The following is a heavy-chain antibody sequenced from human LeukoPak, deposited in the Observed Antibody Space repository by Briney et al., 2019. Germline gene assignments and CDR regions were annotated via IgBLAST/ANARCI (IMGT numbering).Heavy chain of an antibody. CDR2: IYHSGST. V-gene: IGHV4-38-2*02. Sequence: PSETLSLTCTVSGYSISSGYYWGWIRQPPGKGLEWIGSIYHSGSTYYNPSLKSRVTISVDTSKNQFSLKLSSVTAADTAVYYCARAQTGYSSSWQYWGQGTLVTVSS. D-gene: IGHD6-13*01. CDR1: GYSISSGYY. CDR3: ARAQTGYSSSWQY. J-gene: IGHJ4*02.